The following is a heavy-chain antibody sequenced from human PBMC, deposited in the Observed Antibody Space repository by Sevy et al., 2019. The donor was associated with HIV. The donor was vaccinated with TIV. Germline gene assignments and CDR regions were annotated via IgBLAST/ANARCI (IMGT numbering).Heavy chain of an antibody. CDR1: GYSISSGYY. CDR3: ARSVSGFDY. D-gene: IGHD3-16*01. V-gene: IGHV4-38-2*01. Sequence: SETLSLTCAVSGYSISSGYYWGWIRQPPGRGLEWIGSISHSGSTYYNPSLKGRFTISVATSKNQFSLKLSSVTAADTAVYYCARSVSGFDYWGQGTLVTVSS. CDR2: ISHSGST. J-gene: IGHJ4*02.